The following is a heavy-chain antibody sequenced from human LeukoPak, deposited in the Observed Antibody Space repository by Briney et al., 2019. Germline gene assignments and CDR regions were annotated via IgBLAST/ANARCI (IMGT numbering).Heavy chain of an antibody. D-gene: IGHD1-14*01. Sequence: GGSLRLSCAASGFTVSSNYMSWVRQTPGKGLEWVSYISSSSSTICYADSVKGRFTISRDNAKNSLFLQMNSLRDEDTAVYYCARDFLPEDYWGQGTLVTVSS. CDR3: ARDFLPEDY. CDR1: GFTVSSNY. V-gene: IGHV3-48*02. J-gene: IGHJ4*02. CDR2: ISSSSSTI.